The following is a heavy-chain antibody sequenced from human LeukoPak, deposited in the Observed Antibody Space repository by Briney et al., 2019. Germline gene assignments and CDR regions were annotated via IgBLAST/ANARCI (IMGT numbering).Heavy chain of an antibody. J-gene: IGHJ6*03. V-gene: IGHV4-61*02. CDR3: ARDPPWGYMDV. CDR2: IYTNEKT. Sequence: SQTLSLTCTVSGGSISSGAYYWSWIRQPAGKGLEWIGRIYTNEKTNYNPSLKSRVTMSVDTSKNQFSLKLSSVTAADTAVYYCARDPPWGYMDVWGKGTTVTISS. D-gene: IGHD7-27*01. CDR1: GGSISSGAYY.